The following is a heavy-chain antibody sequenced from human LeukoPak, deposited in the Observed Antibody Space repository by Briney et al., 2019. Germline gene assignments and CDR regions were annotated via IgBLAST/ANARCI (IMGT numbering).Heavy chain of an antibody. CDR3: ARAAARSYFDY. Sequence: SQTLSLTCTVSGGSISSGGYYWSWIRQPPGKGLEWIGYIYHSGSTYYNPSLESRVTISVDRSKNQFSLKLSSVTAADTAVYYCARAAARSYFDYWGQGTLVTVSS. CDR1: GGSISSGGYY. D-gene: IGHD6-6*01. J-gene: IGHJ4*02. CDR2: IYHSGST. V-gene: IGHV4-30-2*01.